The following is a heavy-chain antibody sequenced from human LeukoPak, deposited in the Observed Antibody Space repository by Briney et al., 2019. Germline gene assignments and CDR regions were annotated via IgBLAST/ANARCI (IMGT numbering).Heavy chain of an antibody. CDR2: IYHSGST. CDR3: AGASYGSGSYGGYYFDY. D-gene: IGHD3-10*01. V-gene: IGHV4-38-2*02. J-gene: IGHJ4*02. Sequence: SETLSLTCTVSGYSISSGYYWGWIRQPPGKGLEWIGSIYHSGSTYYNPSFESRVTISVDTSKNQFSLKLSSVTAADTAVYYCAGASYGSGSYGGYYFDYWGQGTLVTVSS. CDR1: GYSISSGYY.